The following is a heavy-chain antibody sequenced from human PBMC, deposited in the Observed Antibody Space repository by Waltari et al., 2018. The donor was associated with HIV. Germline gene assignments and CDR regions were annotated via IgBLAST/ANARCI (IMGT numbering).Heavy chain of an antibody. CDR1: GFTFSSYE. CDR2: ISSSGSTI. V-gene: IGHV3-48*03. D-gene: IGHD3-10*01. J-gene: IGHJ3*02. Sequence: EVQLVESGGGLVQPGGSLRLSCAASGFTFSSYEMNWVRQAPGKGLEWVSYISSSGSTIYYADSVKGRFTISRDNAKNSLYLQMNSLRAEDTAVYYCARDYGSGSEGNAFDIWGQGTMVTVSS. CDR3: ARDYGSGSEGNAFDI.